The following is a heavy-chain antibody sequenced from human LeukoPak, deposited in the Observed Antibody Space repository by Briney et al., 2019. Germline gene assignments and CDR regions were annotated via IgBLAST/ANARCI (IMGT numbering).Heavy chain of an antibody. CDR2: IKSKTDGGTT. D-gene: IGHD1-26*01. J-gene: IGHJ4*02. CDR3: AKKAQYNGNYPLDY. V-gene: IGHV3-15*07. Sequence: KSGGSLRLSCAASGFTFSNAWMNWVRQAPGKGLEWVGRIKSKTDGGTTDYAAPVKGRFTISRDDSKNTLYLQMNSLRAEDTALYFCAKKAQYNGNYPLDYWGQGTLVTVSS. CDR1: GFTFSNAW.